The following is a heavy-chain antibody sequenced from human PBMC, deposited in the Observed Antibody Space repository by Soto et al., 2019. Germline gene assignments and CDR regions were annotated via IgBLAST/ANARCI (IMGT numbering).Heavy chain of an antibody. V-gene: IGHV1-18*01. CDR1: GYISVNYG. CDR2: ISPYNGNT. Sequence: ASVKVSCKASGYISVNYGIAWVRQAPGQGLELMGWISPYNGNTNYAQKLQGRVTMTTDTSTSTAYMELRSLRSDDTAVYYCARGTPLVVTAAGYYYYGMDVWGPGTTVTVSS. CDR3: ARGTPLVVTAAGYYYYGMDV. D-gene: IGHD2-21*02. J-gene: IGHJ6*02.